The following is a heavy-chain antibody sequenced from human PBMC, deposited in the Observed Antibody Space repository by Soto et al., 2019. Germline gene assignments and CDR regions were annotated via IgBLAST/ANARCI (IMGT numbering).Heavy chain of an antibody. CDR3: ARGWDSSGWLRVYYYMDV. V-gene: IGHV4-59*01. Sequence: SETLSLTCTVSGGSISSYYWSWIRQPPGKGLEWIGYIYYSGSTNYNPSLKSRVTISVDTSKNQFSLKLSSVTAADTAVYYCARGWDSSGWLRVYYYMDVWGKGTTVTVSS. CDR2: IYYSGST. D-gene: IGHD6-19*01. J-gene: IGHJ6*03. CDR1: GGSISSYY.